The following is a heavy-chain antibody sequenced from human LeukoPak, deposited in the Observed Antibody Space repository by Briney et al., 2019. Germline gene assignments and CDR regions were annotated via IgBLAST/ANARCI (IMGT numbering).Heavy chain of an antibody. J-gene: IGHJ4*02. CDR1: GGSISSGTYY. V-gene: IGHV4-30-2*01. CDR3: ARGSHDYGDDY. CDR2: IYHSGST. D-gene: IGHD4/OR15-4a*01. Sequence: PSQTLSLTSTVSGGSISSGTYYWSWVRQPPGKGLEWIGYIYHSGSTNYIPSLKSRVTISVDKSKNQFSLKLSSVTAADTAVYYCARGSHDYGDDYWGQGTLVTVSS.